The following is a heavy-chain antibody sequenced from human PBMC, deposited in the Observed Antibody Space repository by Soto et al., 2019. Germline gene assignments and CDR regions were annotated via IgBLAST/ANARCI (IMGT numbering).Heavy chain of an antibody. Sequence: QVQLVESGGGLVKPGGSLRLSCGASGFTFSDYYMSWIRQAPGKGLEWVSYISSSGNTIYYADSVKGRFTISRDNAKNSLYLQMNSLRVEDTAVYSCASTFQISPNHFDICGQGTIVTVSS. CDR2: ISSSGNTI. V-gene: IGHV3-11*01. J-gene: IGHJ3*02. CDR3: ASTFQISPNHFDI. CDR1: GFTFSDYY.